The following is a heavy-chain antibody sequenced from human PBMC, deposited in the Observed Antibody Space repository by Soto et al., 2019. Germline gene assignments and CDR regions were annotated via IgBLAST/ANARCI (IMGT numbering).Heavy chain of an antibody. CDR2: ISAYNGNT. Sequence: ASVKVSCKASGYTFTSYGISWVRQAPGQGLEWMGWISAYNGNTNYAQKLQGRVTMTTDTSTSTAYMELRSLRSDDTAVYYCARTYYIVAYLGYVNQGFDSWRQGSLGSVSS. D-gene: IGHD5-12*01. V-gene: IGHV1-18*01. CDR3: ARTYYIVAYLGYVNQGFDS. J-gene: IGHJ5*01. CDR1: GYTFTSYG.